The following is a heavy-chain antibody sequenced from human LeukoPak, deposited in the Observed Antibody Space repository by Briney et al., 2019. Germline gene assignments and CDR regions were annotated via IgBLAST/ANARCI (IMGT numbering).Heavy chain of an antibody. J-gene: IGHJ4*02. Sequence: SETLSLACTVSGGSISSYYWSWIRQPPGKGLEWIGYIYYSGSTNYNPSLKSRVTISVDTSRTQFSLKLSSVTAADTAVYYCARGRNCGGDCYYFHYWGQGTLVTVSS. V-gene: IGHV4-59*01. CDR3: ARGRNCGGDCYYFHY. D-gene: IGHD2-21*02. CDR1: GGSISSYY. CDR2: IYYSGST.